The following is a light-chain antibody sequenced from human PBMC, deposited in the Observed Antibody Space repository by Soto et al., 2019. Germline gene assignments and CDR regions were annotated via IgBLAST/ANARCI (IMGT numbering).Light chain of an antibody. CDR2: GAS. J-gene: IGKJ3*01. Sequence: IHLTQSPSSLSASVGDRFTITCRASQRISSYLGWYQQKPGKAPNLLIYGASTLQSGVQSRFSGSGSGTDFTLTISSLQTDDFATYYCQKYNGFGPGTKMDI. CDR3: QKYNG. V-gene: IGKV1-9*01. CDR1: QRISSY.